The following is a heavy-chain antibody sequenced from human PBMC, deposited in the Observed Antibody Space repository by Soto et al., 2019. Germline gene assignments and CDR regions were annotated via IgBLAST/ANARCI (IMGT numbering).Heavy chain of an antibody. J-gene: IGHJ3*02. CDR2: IWYDGSNK. D-gene: IGHD1-26*01. CDR3: ARGGSLGGFDI. CDR1: GFIFSSHG. Sequence: QVQLVESGGGVVQPGRSLRLSCAASGFIFSSHGMHWVRQAPGKGLEWVADIWYDGSNKYYADSVKGRFTISRDNSKNTLYLQMNSLRAEDTAVYYCARGGSLGGFDIWGQGTMVTVSS. V-gene: IGHV3-33*01.